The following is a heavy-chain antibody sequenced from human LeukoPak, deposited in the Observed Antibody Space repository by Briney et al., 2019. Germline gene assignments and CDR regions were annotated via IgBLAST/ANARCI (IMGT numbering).Heavy chain of an antibody. CDR2: INPNNGGT. V-gene: IGHV1-2*02. CDR1: GYTFTGYY. Sequence: ASVKVSCKASGYTFTGYYMHWVRQAPGQGLEWMGWINPNNGGTNYAQKFQGRVTMTTDTSTSTAYMELRSLRSDDTAVYYCARSPVWEQQSEYFQHWGQGTLVTVSS. D-gene: IGHD6-13*01. J-gene: IGHJ1*01. CDR3: ARSPVWEQQSEYFQH.